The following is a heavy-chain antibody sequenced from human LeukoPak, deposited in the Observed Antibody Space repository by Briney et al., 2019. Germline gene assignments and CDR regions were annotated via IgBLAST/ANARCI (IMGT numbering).Heavy chain of an antibody. CDR2: IYTSGST. V-gene: IGHV4-61*02. CDR3: ARGEERDFDY. J-gene: IGHJ4*02. Sequence: SQTLSLTCTVSGGSFSSGSYYWSWIRQPAGKGLEWIGRIYTSGSTNYNPSLKSRVTISVDTSKNQFSLKLSSVTAADTAVYYCARGEERDFDYWGQGTLVTVSS. CDR1: GGSFSSGSYY.